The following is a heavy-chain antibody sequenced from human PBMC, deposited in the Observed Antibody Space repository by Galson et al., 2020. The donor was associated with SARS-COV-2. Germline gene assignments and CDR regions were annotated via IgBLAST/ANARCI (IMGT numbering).Heavy chain of an antibody. CDR3: ARSFRGSYYGVDY. D-gene: IGHD1-26*01. V-gene: IGHV3-30*04. CDR2: ISYDGSNK. Sequence: QLGESLKISCAASGFTFSSYAMHWVRQAPGKGLEWVAVISYDGSNKYYADSVKGRFTISRDNSKNTLYLQMNSLRAEDTAVYYCARSFRGSYYGVDYWGQGTLVTVSS. J-gene: IGHJ4*02. CDR1: GFTFSSYA.